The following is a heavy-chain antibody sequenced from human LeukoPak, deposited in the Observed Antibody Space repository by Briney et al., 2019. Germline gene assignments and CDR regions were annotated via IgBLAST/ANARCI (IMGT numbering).Heavy chain of an antibody. CDR2: INGDGTSK. J-gene: IGHJ5*02. CDR1: GFTFSNYF. D-gene: IGHD1-1*01. V-gene: IGHV3-74*01. Sequence: GGSLRLSCSVSGFTFSNYFMHWVRQAPGEGLVWVSHINGDGTSKIYAESVKGRFTISRDNAKNTLYLQMNSLRAEDMAIYYCTRRVDSTRWFDPWGQGTLVSVSS. CDR3: TRRVDSTRWFDP.